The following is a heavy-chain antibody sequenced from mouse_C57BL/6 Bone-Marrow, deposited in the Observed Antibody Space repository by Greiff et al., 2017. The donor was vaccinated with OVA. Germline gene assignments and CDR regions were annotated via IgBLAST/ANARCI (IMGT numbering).Heavy chain of an antibody. D-gene: IGHD1-1*01. J-gene: IGHJ2*01. CDR2: ISDGGSYT. V-gene: IGHV5-4*01. Sequence: EVKLVESGGGLVKPGGSLKLSCAASGFTFSSYAMSWVRQTPEKRLEWVATISDGGSYTYYPDNVKGRFTISRDKAKNSLYLQMSHLKSEDTAMYYCARDWGYYDGNWGQGTTLTVSS. CDR1: GFTFSSYA. CDR3: ARDWGYYDGN.